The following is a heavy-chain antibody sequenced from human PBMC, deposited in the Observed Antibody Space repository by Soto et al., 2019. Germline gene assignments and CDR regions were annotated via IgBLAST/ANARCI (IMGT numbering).Heavy chain of an antibody. V-gene: IGHV3-21*01. CDR3: ARAAGYYYGMDV. CDR2: ISSSSSYI. Sequence: AGGSLRLSCAASGFTFSSYSMNWVRQAPGKGLEWVSSISSSSSYIYYADSVKGRFTISRDNAKNSLYLQMNSLRAEDTAVYYCARAAGYYYGMDVWGQGTTVTVSS. J-gene: IGHJ6*02. CDR1: GFTFSSYS.